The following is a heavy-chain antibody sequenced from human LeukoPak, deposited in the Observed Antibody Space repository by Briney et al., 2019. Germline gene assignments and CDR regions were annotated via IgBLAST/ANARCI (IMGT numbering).Heavy chain of an antibody. CDR1: GFTFSSYA. CDR3: AKDQGDDILTGLDY. Sequence: PGGSLRLSCAASGFTFSSYAMSWVRQAPGKGLEWVSAISGSGGSTYYADSVKGRFTISRDNSKNTLYLQMNSLRAEDTAVYYCAKDQGDDILTGLDYWGQGTPVTVSS. CDR2: ISGSGGST. J-gene: IGHJ4*02. V-gene: IGHV3-23*01. D-gene: IGHD3-9*01.